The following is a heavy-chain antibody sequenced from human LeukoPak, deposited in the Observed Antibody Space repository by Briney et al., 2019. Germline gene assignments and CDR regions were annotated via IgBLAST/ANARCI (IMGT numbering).Heavy chain of an antibody. J-gene: IGHJ6*02. CDR1: GGSFSGYY. Sequence: SETLSLTCAVYGGSFSGYYWSWIRQPPGKGLEWIGEINHSGSTNYNPSLKSRVTISVDTSKNQFSLKLSSVTAADTAVYYCARANYYYYYGMDVWGQGTTVTVSS. CDR2: INHSGST. V-gene: IGHV4-34*01. CDR3: ARANYYYYYGMDV.